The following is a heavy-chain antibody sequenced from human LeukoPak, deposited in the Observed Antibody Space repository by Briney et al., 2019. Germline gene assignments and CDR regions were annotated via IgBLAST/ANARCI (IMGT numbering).Heavy chain of an antibody. CDR2: ISAYSTYNGNT. J-gene: IGHJ4*02. D-gene: IGHD3-10*01. V-gene: IGHV1-18*01. CDR3: ARGVYYYGSGSYPGADY. CDR1: GYTFTSYG. Sequence: ASVKVSCKASGYTFTSYGISWVRQAPGQGPEWMGWISAYSTYNGNTNYAQKFQGRVTMTTDTSTSTVYMELSSLRSEDTAAYYCARGVYYYGSGSYPGADYWGQGTLVTVSS.